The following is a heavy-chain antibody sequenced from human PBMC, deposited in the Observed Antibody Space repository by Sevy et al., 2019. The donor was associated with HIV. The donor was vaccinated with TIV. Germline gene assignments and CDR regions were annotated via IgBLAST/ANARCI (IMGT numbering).Heavy chain of an antibody. CDR3: ARTEAFYGDVRGNWFDP. CDR1: GGSFSGYY. CDR2: INHSRST. D-gene: IGHD4-17*01. J-gene: IGHJ5*02. V-gene: IGHV4-34*01. Sequence: SETQSLTCAVYGGSFSGYYWSWIRQPPGKGLEWIGEINHSRSTNYNPSLKSRVTISVDTSKNQFSLKLSSVTAADTAVYYCARTEAFYGDVRGNWFDPWGQGTLVTVSS.